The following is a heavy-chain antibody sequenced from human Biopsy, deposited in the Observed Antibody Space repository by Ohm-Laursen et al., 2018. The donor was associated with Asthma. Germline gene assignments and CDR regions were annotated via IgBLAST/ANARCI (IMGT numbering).Heavy chain of an antibody. Sequence: SDTLSLTCAVSGGSISSSNWWSWVRQPPGKGLEWIGEIYHSGSTNYNPSLKSRVTISVDKSKNQFSLKLSSVTAADTAVYFCARVRRYGDICFGMDVWGQGTTVTVSS. CDR3: ARVRRYGDICFGMDV. D-gene: IGHD4-17*01. J-gene: IGHJ6*01. CDR2: IYHSGST. V-gene: IGHV4-4*02. CDR1: GGSISSSNW.